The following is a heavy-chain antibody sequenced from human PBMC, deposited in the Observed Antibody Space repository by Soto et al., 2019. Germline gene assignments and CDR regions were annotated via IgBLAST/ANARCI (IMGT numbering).Heavy chain of an antibody. CDR2: IYPGDSDT. D-gene: IGHD3-10*01. Sequence: GESLKISCKGSGYSFTSYWIGWVRQMPGKGLEWMGIIYPGDSDTRYSPSFQGQVTISADKSISTAYLQWSSLKASDTAMYYCARSLARYYGSGIFYYYRMDVWGQGTTVTVSS. V-gene: IGHV5-51*01. CDR1: GYSFTSYW. CDR3: ARSLARYYGSGIFYYYRMDV. J-gene: IGHJ6*02.